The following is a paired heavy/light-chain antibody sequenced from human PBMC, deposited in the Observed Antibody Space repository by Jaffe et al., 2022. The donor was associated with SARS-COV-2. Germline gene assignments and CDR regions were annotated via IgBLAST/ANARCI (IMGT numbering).Heavy chain of an antibody. D-gene: IGHD3-3*01. V-gene: IGHV5-10-1*03. CDR2: SDPRESQA. J-gene: IGHJ4*02. Sequence: EVQLVQSGAEMKKPGESLTISCKASGYNFSTSSFTWVRQVPGKGLEWVGKSDPRESQATYSPSLEGHVTISIDKAIGTVYLRWPSLQTSDTAIYYCARQLTDFWSGYALDEWGQGTLVTVSS. CDR1: GYNFSTSS. CDR3: ARQLTDFWSGYALDE.
Light chain of an antibody. J-gene: IGLJ2*01. V-gene: IGLV3-19*01. CDR2: GRS. CDR3: YCRDSAGHHA. Sequence: SSELTQDPAVSVALGQTVTITCRGDSLRRYYATWYQKKPGQAPVPVMFGRSSRPSGIPERFSGATAGSTSSLTITGTQAEDEGDYYCYCRDSAGHHAFGGGTRLSVL. CDR1: SLRRYY.